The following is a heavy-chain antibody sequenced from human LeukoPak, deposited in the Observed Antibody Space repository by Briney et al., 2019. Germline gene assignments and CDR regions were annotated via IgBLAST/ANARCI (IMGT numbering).Heavy chain of an antibody. V-gene: IGHV3-30*18. Sequence: GGSLRLSCAASGFTFSSYGMHWVRQDPGKGLEWVAVISYDGSNKYYADSVKGRFTISRDNSKNTLYLQMNSLRAEDTAVYYCAKDRGTWIQLWFFDYWGQGTLVTVSS. J-gene: IGHJ4*02. CDR3: AKDRGTWIQLWFFDY. D-gene: IGHD5-18*01. CDR2: ISYDGSNK. CDR1: GFTFSSYG.